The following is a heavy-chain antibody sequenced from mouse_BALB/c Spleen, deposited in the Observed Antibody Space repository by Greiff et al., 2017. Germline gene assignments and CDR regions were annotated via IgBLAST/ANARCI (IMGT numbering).Heavy chain of an antibody. CDR1: GFSLTGYG. Sequence: VKLVESGPGLVAPSQSLSITCTVSGFSLTGYGVNWVRQPPGKGLEWLGMIWGDGSTDYNSALKSRLSISKDNSKSQVFLKMNSLQTDDTARYYCARDPQYGNYPYWYFDVWGAGTTVTVSS. CDR2: IWGDGST. J-gene: IGHJ1*01. CDR3: ARDPQYGNYPYWYFDV. D-gene: IGHD2-10*02. V-gene: IGHV2-6-7*01.